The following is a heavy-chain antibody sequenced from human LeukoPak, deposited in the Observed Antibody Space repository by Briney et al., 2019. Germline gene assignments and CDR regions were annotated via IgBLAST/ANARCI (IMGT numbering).Heavy chain of an antibody. J-gene: IGHJ4*02. CDR3: ARYYYGSGSYSFADY. V-gene: IGHV3-53*01. CDR1: GFTVRSNY. Sequence: GGSLRLSCAASGFTVRSNYMSWVRQAPGKGLEWVSVIFSGGSTYYADSVKGRFSISRDNSNNTLYLQMNSLRAEDTAVCHCARYYYGSGSYSFADYWGRGTLVTVSS. CDR2: IFSGGST. D-gene: IGHD3-10*01.